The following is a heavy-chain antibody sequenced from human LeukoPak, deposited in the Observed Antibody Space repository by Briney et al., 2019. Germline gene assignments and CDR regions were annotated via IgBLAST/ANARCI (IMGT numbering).Heavy chain of an antibody. D-gene: IGHD3-22*01. CDR3: ARAVSYYYDSSGLGAFDI. V-gene: IGHV4-31*03. CDR1: GGSISSGGYY. Sequence: PSQTLSLTCTVSGGSISSGGYYWSWIRQHPGKGLEWIGYIYYSGSTYYDPSLKSRVTISVDTSKNQFSLKLSSVTAADTAVYYCARAVSYYYDSSGLGAFDIWGQGTMVTVSS. CDR2: IYYSGST. J-gene: IGHJ3*02.